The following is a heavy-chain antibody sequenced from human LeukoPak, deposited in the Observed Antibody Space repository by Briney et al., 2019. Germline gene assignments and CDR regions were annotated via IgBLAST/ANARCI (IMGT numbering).Heavy chain of an antibody. CDR3: APGNMGPAGTTYFDS. D-gene: IGHD1-14*01. CDR2: ISSYNGNT. CDR1: GYTFTSYG. Sequence: ASVKVSCKASGYTFTSYGISWVRQAPGQGLEWMGWISSYNGNTNYAQKLRGRVTMSTDTSTGTAYMELRSLRSDDTAVYYCAPGNMGPAGTTYFDSWGQGTLVTVSS. V-gene: IGHV1-18*01. J-gene: IGHJ4*02.